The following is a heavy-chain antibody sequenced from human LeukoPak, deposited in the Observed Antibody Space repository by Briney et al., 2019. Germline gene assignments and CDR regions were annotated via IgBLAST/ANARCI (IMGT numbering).Heavy chain of an antibody. D-gene: IGHD6-6*01. CDR1: GYTFTGYY. Sequence: GASVKVSCKASGYTFTGYYMHWVRQAPGQGLEWMGRIIPILGIANYAQKFQGRVTITADKSTSTAYMELSSLRSEDTAVYYCARSVGYSSSSGYYYYVDVWGKGTTVTVSS. CDR3: ARSVGYSSSSGYYYYVDV. V-gene: IGHV1-69*02. CDR2: IIPILGIA. J-gene: IGHJ6*03.